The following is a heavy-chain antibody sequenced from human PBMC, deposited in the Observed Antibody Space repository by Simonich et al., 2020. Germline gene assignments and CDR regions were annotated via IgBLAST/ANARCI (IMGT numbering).Heavy chain of an antibody. CDR3: ARDSYSSWYFEL. CDR1: GYTFPGYY. D-gene: IGHD6-13*01. J-gene: IGHJ2*01. CDR2: IDPNSGGT. Sequence: QVQLVQSGAEVKKPGASVKVSCKASGYTFPGYYMHGVGQDPGQGLDGMGWIDPNSGGTSYAQKIQGRDTMPRTTSISTAYMELSMLRSDDTAVYYCARDSYSSWYFELWGRGTLVTVSS. V-gene: IGHV1-2*02.